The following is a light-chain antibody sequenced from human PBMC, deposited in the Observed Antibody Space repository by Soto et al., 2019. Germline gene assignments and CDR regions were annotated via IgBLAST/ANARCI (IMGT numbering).Light chain of an antibody. Sequence: QSALTQPRSVSGSPGQSITISCTGTSSDVGAYNYVSWYQQHPGKAPKVIIYDVTKRPSGVPDRFSGSKSDNTVSLTISGLQAEDEADYYCCSYAGSNTLLFGGGTKLAVL. J-gene: IGLJ2*01. CDR2: DVT. V-gene: IGLV2-11*01. CDR3: CSYAGSNTLL. CDR1: SSDVGAYNY.